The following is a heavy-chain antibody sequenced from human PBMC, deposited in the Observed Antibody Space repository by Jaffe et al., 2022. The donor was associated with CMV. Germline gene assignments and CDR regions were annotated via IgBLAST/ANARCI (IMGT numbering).Heavy chain of an antibody. CDR3: ARARTVTIKPYYYYYMDV. CDR1: GGTFSSYA. D-gene: IGHD4-4*01. J-gene: IGHJ6*03. V-gene: IGHV1-69*09. CDR2: IIPILGIA. Sequence: QVQLVQSGAEVKKPGSSVKVSCKASGGTFSSYAISWVRQAPGQGLEWMGRIIPILGIANYAQKFQGRVTITADKSTSTAYMELSSLRSEDTAVYYCARARTVTIKPYYYYYMDVWGKGTTVTVSS.